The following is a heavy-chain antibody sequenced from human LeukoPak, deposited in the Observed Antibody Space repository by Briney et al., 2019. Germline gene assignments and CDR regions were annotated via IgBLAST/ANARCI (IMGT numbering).Heavy chain of an antibody. J-gene: IGHJ6*03. CDR1: GFTFDDYG. CDR3: ARGSPTVTSIYYMGV. D-gene: IGHD4-11*01. CDR2: VNWNGGGT. V-gene: IGHV3-20*04. Sequence: GGSLRLSCAASGFTFDDYGMSWVRQAPGKGLEWVSAVNWNGGGTGYADSVKGRFTISRDNAKNSMYLEMNSLRAEDTAFYYCARGSPTVTSIYYMGVWGKGTMVTVSS.